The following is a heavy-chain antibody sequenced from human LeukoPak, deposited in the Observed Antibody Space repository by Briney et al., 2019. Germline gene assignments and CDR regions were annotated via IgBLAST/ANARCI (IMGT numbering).Heavy chain of an antibody. CDR1: GGSFSGYY. V-gene: IGHV4-34*01. J-gene: IGHJ6*02. Sequence: SETLSLTCAVYGGSFSGYYWSWIRQPPGKGLEWIGAINHSGSTNYNPSLKSRVTISVDTSKNQFSLKLSSVTAADTAVYYCARGEPLYYYYYYGMDVWGQGTTVTVSS. CDR3: ARGEPLYYYYYYGMDV. D-gene: IGHD1-26*01. CDR2: INHSGST.